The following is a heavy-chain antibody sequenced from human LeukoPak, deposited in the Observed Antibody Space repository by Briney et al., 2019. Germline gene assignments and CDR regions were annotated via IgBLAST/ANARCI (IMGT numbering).Heavy chain of an antibody. CDR2: IYYSGST. Sequence: SETLSLTCTVSGGSVSSGSYYWSWIRPPPGKGLEWIGYIYYSGSTNYNPSLKSRVTISVDTSKNQFSLKLSSVTAADPAVYYCAGGAGGGWVQVRGGYYFDYWGQGTLVTVSS. CDR3: AGGAGGGWVQVRGGYYFDY. V-gene: IGHV4-61*01. D-gene: IGHD1-1*01. CDR1: GGSVSSGSYY. J-gene: IGHJ4*02.